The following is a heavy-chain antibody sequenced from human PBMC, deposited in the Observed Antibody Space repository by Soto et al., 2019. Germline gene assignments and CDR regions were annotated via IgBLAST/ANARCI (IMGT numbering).Heavy chain of an antibody. CDR3: ARSYSGSYMDY. CDR1: GFTFSSYA. Sequence: QVQLVESGGGVVQPGRSLRLSCAASGFTFSSYAMHWVRQARGKGLEWVAVISYDGSNKYYADSVKGRFTISRDNSKNTLYLQMNSLRAEDTAVYYCARSYSGSYMDYWSQGTLVIVSS. V-gene: IGHV3-30-3*01. D-gene: IGHD1-26*01. CDR2: ISYDGSNK. J-gene: IGHJ4*02.